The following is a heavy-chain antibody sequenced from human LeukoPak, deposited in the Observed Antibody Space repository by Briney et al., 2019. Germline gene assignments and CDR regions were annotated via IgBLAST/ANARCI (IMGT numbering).Heavy chain of an antibody. CDR1: GGSFSGYY. Sequence: SETLSLTCAVYGGSFSGYYWSWIRQPPGKGLEWIGEINHSGSTNYNPSLKSRVPISVDTSKNQFSLKLSSVTAADTAVYYCARDRLLYYYGSGSYPDAFDIWGQGTMVTVSS. CDR2: INHSGST. V-gene: IGHV4-34*01. CDR3: ARDRLLYYYGSGSYPDAFDI. D-gene: IGHD3-10*01. J-gene: IGHJ3*02.